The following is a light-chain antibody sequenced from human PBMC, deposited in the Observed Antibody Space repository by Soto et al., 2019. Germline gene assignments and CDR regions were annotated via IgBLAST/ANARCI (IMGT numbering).Light chain of an antibody. V-gene: IGKV1-27*01. J-gene: IGKJ4*01. CDR3: QKCNSAPLT. Sequence: IQLTQSPSSLAASVGDRVTITCRASQGISTYLGWYQQRPGKAPKLLIYAASTLQAGVPSRLSGSGSGTDSTLTISSLQPEDVAAYYCQKCNSAPLTFGGGTKVDI. CDR2: AAS. CDR1: QGISTY.